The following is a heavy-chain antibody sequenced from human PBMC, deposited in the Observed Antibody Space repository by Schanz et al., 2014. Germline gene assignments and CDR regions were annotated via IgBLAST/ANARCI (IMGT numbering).Heavy chain of an antibody. Sequence: QVQLVQSGAEVKKPGASVKVSCKASGYTFTSYGINWVRQAPGQGLEWMGRIVPIAGITNYAQRFQGRVTTTAAKSSDAAYMERSSLNSEDADDYYCAGEVGLYDMGGFDPWGQGTLITVSS. CDR2: IVPIAGIT. V-gene: IGHV1-69*04. CDR1: GYTFTSYG. J-gene: IGHJ5*02. D-gene: IGHD3-16*01. CDR3: AGEVGLYDMGGFDP.